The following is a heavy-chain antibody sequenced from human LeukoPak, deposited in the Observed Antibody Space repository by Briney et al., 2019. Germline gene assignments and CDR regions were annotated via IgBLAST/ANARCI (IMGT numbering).Heavy chain of an antibody. J-gene: IGHJ4*02. D-gene: IGHD2-2*03. CDR1: GYTFTSYG. CDR3: ARSGYCSSTSCPDRYYFDY. V-gene: IGHV1-18*01. CDR2: ISAYNGNT. Sequence: GASVKVSCKASGYTFTSYGISWVRQAPGQGLEWMGWISAYNGNTNYAQKLQGRVTMTTDTSTSTAYMELRSLRSDDTAVYYCARSGYCSSTSCPDRYYFDYWGQGTLVTVSS.